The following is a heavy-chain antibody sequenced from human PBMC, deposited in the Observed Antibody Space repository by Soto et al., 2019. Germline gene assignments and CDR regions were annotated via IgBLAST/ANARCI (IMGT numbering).Heavy chain of an antibody. CDR3: ARGSSLMVYAYYYGMDV. CDR2: ISYDGSNK. Sequence: PGGALRLSCAASGFTFSSYAMHWVRQAPGKGLEWVAVISYDGSNKYYADSVKGRFTISRDNSKNTLYLQMNSLRAEDTAVYYCARGSSLMVYAYYYGMDVWGQGTTVTVSS. D-gene: IGHD2-8*01. CDR1: GFTFSSYA. V-gene: IGHV3-30-3*01. J-gene: IGHJ6*02.